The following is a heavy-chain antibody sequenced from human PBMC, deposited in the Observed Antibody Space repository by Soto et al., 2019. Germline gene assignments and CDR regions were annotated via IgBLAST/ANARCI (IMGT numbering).Heavy chain of an antibody. V-gene: IGHV3-23*01. Sequence: GRSLRLSCAASGFTFSSYAMSWVRQAPGKGLEWVSAISGSGGSTYYADSVKGRFTISRDNSKNTLYLQMNSLRAEDTAVYYCAKGQFMATITHFDYWGQGTLVTVSS. CDR3: AKGQFMATITHFDY. CDR2: ISGSGGST. CDR1: GFTFSSYA. J-gene: IGHJ4*02. D-gene: IGHD5-12*01.